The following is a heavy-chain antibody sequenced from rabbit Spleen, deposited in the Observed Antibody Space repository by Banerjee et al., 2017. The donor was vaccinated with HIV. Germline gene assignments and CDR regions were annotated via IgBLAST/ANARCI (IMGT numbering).Heavy chain of an antibody. CDR1: GFSLNSYY. J-gene: IGHJ4*01. V-gene: IGHV1S45*01. CDR3: AKSAGTAYWLPSYFTL. CDR2: IAASGGTT. D-gene: IGHD4-2*01. Sequence: QEQLVESGGGLVQPEGSLTLTCTASGFSLNSYYMCWVRQAPGKGLEWIGCIAASGGTTYYATWAKGRFTISKTSSTTVTLQMTSLTAADTATYFCAKSAGTAYWLPSYFTLWGQGTLVTVS.